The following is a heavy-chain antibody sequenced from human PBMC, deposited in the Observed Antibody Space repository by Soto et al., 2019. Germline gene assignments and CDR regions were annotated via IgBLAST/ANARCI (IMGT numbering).Heavy chain of an antibody. Sequence: ASVKVSCKASGYTFTSYGISWVRQAPGQGLEWMGIINPSGGSTSYAQKFQGRVTMTRDTSTSTVYMELSSLRSEDTAVYYCARASCTNGVCYIIDYWGQGAPVTVSS. CDR3: ARASCTNGVCYIIDY. CDR1: GYTFTSYG. V-gene: IGHV1-46*01. J-gene: IGHJ4*02. CDR2: INPSGGST. D-gene: IGHD2-8*01.